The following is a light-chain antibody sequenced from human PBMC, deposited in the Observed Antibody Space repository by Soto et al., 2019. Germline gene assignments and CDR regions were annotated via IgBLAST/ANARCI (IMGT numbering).Light chain of an antibody. CDR2: GAS. V-gene: IGKV3-20*01. CDR1: QSVSSSY. Sequence: EIVLTQSPGTLSLSPGERATLSCRASQSVSSSYLAWYQQKPDQAPRLLIYGASSRATGIPDRFSGSGSGTDFTLTISRLEPEDFAVYYCQQCGSSPITFGQGTRLEIK. J-gene: IGKJ5*01. CDR3: QQCGSSPIT.